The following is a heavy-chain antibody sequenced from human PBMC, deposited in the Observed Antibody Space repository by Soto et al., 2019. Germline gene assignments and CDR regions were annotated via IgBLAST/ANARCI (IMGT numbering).Heavy chain of an antibody. CDR2: INHSGNT. CDR3: ARSSSGWYKGSFDY. V-gene: IGHV4-34*02. D-gene: IGHD6-19*01. CDR1: GDSFSGYY. Sequence: QVQLQQWGAGLLKPSETLSLTCAVYGDSFSGYYWSWIRQSPGKGLEWVGEINHSGNTNYNPSLKSRVSISIDTSKNQFSPNLTSVTAADTAFYYCARSSSGWYKGSFDYWGQGTLVTVSS. J-gene: IGHJ4*02.